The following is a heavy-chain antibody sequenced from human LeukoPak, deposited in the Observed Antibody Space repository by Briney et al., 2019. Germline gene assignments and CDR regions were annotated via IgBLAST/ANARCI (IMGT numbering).Heavy chain of an antibody. CDR1: GGSISSGGYY. J-gene: IGHJ3*02. D-gene: IGHD3-16*01. CDR3: AREVTFVGVEDAFDI. Sequence: PSETLSLTCTVSGGSISSGGYYWSWIRQHPGKGLEWIGYIYYSGSTYYNPSLKSRVTISIDTSKNQFSLKLSSVTAADTAVYYCAREVTFVGVEDAFDIWGQGTMVTVSS. V-gene: IGHV4-31*03. CDR2: IYYSGST.